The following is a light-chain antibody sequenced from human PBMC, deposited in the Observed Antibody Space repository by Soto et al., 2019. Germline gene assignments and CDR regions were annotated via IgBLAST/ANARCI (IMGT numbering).Light chain of an antibody. J-gene: IGKJ3*01. CDR1: QDIRTS. Sequence: DIQMTQSPSSLSASVGARVSITCQASQDIRTSVSWFQQKAGRATKLLIYGASNLETGVPSRFRGSGSGIDFTFTISSLQPEDIATYYGQHYDNLPPFSFGPGTKVDIK. V-gene: IGKV1-33*01. CDR3: QHYDNLPPFS. CDR2: GAS.